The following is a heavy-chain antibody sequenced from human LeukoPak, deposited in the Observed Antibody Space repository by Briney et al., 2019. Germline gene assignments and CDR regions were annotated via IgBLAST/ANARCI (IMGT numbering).Heavy chain of an antibody. J-gene: IGHJ4*02. CDR3: ARDLLGYSNY. CDR2: ISGSGGAT. D-gene: IGHD2-15*01. Sequence: PGGSLRLSCAASGFTFNTYGMSWVRQAPGKGLEWVSGISGSGGATYYADSVKGRFTISRDNAKNSLYLQMNSLRAEDTAVYYCARDLLGYSNYWGQGTLVTVSS. V-gene: IGHV3-23*01. CDR1: GFTFNTYG.